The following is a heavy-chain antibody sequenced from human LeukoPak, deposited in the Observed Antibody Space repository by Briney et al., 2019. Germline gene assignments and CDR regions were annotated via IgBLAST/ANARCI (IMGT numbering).Heavy chain of an antibody. CDR2: IHHSGRA. D-gene: IGHD4-23*01. J-gene: IGHJ4*02. Sequence: PSETLSLTCAVSSGSISSSDWWSWVRLPPGKGLEWIGQIHHSGRANCNPSLKSRVTISIDKSKNQFFLNLSSVTAADSAVYYCARHGGYFFDFWGQGTLVTVSS. V-gene: IGHV4-4*02. CDR1: SGSISSSDW. CDR3: ARHGGYFFDF.